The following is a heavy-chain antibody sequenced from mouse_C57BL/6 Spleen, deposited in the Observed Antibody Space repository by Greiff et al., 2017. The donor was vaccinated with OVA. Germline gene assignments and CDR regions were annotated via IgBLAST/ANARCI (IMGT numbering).Heavy chain of an antibody. D-gene: IGHD2-4*01. V-gene: IGHV1-22*01. CDR2: INPNNGGT. J-gene: IGHJ3*01. CDR1: GYTFTDYN. Sequence: EVKLEESGPELVKPGASVKMSCKASGYTFTDYNMHWVKQSHGKSLEWIGYINPNNGGTSYNQKFKGKATLTVNKSSSTAYMELRSLTSEDSAVYYCARSYYDYGRFAYWGQGTLVTVSA. CDR3: ARSYYDYGRFAY.